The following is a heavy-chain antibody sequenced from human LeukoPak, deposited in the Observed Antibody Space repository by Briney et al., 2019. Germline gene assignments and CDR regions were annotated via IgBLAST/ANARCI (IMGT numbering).Heavy chain of an antibody. J-gene: IGHJ3*02. D-gene: IGHD2-2*01. V-gene: IGHV1-69*05. Sequence: ASVKVSCKASGGTFSSYAISWVRQAPGQGLEWKGGIIPIFGTANYAQKFQGRVTITTDESTSTAYMELSSLRSEDTAVYYCARDLPDIVVVPAATHDAFDIWGQGTMVTVSS. CDR3: ARDLPDIVVVPAATHDAFDI. CDR2: IIPIFGTA. CDR1: GGTFSSYA.